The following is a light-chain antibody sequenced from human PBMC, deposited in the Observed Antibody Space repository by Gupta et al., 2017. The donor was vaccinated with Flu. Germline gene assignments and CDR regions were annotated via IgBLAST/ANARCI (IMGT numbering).Light chain of an antibody. CDR2: TAS. J-gene: IGKJ3*01. V-gene: IGKV1-9*01. Sequence: DIQLTQSPSFLSASVGDRITISCRASQDIYNYLAWYQQKPGKAPKLLIYTASTLQSGVPSRFSGSGSGTEFTLTISSRQPEDFATYYCQQLNNYPPFTFGPGTNVDVK. CDR3: QQLNNYPPFT. CDR1: QDIYNY.